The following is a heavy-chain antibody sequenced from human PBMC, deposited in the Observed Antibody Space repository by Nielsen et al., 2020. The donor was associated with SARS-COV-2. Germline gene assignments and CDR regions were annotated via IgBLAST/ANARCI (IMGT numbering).Heavy chain of an antibody. CDR1: GYTFTGYY. Sequence: ASVKVSCKASGYTFTGYYMHWVRQAPGQGLEWMGRINPNSGGTNYAQKFQGRVTMTRDTSISTAYMELSSLRSEDTAVYYCARTCSSTSCSDFDYWGQGTLVTVSS. CDR3: ARTCSSTSCSDFDY. J-gene: IGHJ4*02. V-gene: IGHV1-2*06. D-gene: IGHD2-2*01. CDR2: INPNSGGT.